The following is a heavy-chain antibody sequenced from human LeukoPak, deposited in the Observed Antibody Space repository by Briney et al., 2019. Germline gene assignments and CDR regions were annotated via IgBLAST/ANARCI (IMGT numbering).Heavy chain of an antibody. D-gene: IGHD3-9*01. CDR1: GGSISSSSYY. J-gene: IGHJ3*02. CDR2: IYYSGST. V-gene: IGHV4-39*01. Sequence: SETLSLTCTVSGGSISSSSYYWGWIRPPPGKGLEWIGSIYYSGSTYYNPSLKSRVTISVDTSKNQFSLKLSSVTAADTAVYYCSRQYYDILTGYSRGAFDIWGQGTMVTVPS. CDR3: SRQYYDILTGYSRGAFDI.